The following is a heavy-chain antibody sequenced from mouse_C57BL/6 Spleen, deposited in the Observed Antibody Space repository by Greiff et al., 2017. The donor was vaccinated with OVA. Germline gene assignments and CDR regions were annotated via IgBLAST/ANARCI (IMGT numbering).Heavy chain of an antibody. CDR2: INPNNGGT. CDR3: ARDLLLPPGFAY. Sequence: EVQLQQSGPELVKPGASVKMSCKASGYTFTDYNMHWVKQSHGKSLEWIGYINPNNGGTSYNQKFKGKATLTVNKSSSTAYMGLRSLTSEDSAVYYCARDLLLPPGFAYWGKGTLVTVSA. CDR1: GYTFTDYN. D-gene: IGHD1-1*01. J-gene: IGHJ3*01. V-gene: IGHV1-22*01.